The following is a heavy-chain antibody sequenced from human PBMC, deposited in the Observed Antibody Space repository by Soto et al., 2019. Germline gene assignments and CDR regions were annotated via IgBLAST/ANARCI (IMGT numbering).Heavy chain of an antibody. V-gene: IGHV3-53*02. J-gene: IGHJ3*02. CDR1: GLTVSSNY. CDR3: ARDRPGDEGDAFDI. CDR2: LYSGGST. D-gene: IGHD3-10*01. Sequence: EVQLVETGGGLIQPGGSLRHSCAASGLTVSSNYMNWVRQAPGKGLEWVSVLYSGGSTHYAGSVKGRFIISRDNSKNTLYLQMNSLRAEDTAVYYCARDRPGDEGDAFDIWGHGTMVTVSS.